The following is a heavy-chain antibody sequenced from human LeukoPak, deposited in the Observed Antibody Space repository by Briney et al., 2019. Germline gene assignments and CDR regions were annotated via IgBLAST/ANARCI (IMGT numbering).Heavy chain of an antibody. CDR2: VNPNSGGT. D-gene: IGHD1-26*01. V-gene: IGHV1-2*02. CDR3: ASQPGIGSGSYPDVDY. Sequence: GASVKVSCKASGYTFTGYYMHWVRQAPGQGLEWMGWVNPNSGGTNYAQKFQGRVTMTRDTSISTAYMELSRLRSDDTAVYYCASQPGIGSGSYPDVDYWGQGTLVTVSS. CDR1: GYTFTGYY. J-gene: IGHJ4*02.